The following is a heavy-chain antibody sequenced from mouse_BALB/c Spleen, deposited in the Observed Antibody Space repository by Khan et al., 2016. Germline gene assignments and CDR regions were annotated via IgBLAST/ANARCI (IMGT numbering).Heavy chain of an antibody. V-gene: IGHV2-5-1*01. Sequence: QMQLEESGPSLVQPSQSLSITCTVSGFSLTSYGVHWVRQSPGKGLEWLGVIWRGGSTDYNAAFMSRLSITKDNSKSQVFFKMNSLQADDTAIYYCAKSNYDVGYYAMDYWGQGTSVTVSS. D-gene: IGHD2-4*01. CDR3: AKSNYDVGYYAMDY. CDR1: GFSLTSYG. CDR2: IWRGGST. J-gene: IGHJ4*01.